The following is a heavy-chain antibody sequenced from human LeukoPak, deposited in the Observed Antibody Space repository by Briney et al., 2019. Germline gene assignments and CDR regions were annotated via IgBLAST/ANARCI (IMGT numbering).Heavy chain of an antibody. CDR1: GGSISSYY. Sequence: SETLSLTCTVSGGSISSYYWSWVRQPPGKGLEWIGYIYYSGSTNYNPSLKNRFTISVDTSKNQFSLKLSSVTAADTAVYYCASSSRGWYYFDYWGQGTLVTVSS. V-gene: IGHV4-59*01. J-gene: IGHJ4*02. CDR3: ASSSRGWYYFDY. D-gene: IGHD6-19*01. CDR2: IYYSGST.